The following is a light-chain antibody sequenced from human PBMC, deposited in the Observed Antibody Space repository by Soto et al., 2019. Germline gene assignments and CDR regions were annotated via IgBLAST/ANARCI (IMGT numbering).Light chain of an antibody. CDR3: QQHETLIT. Sequence: EIVLTQTPVTLSLSPGETATLSCRASPSLSSSYVAWYQHKPGQGPRLLIYGTFTRATGIPDMFSGSGSGTDFTLTINRQEPEDFAVYYCQQHETLITFGQGTRLEI. CDR2: GTF. V-gene: IGKV3-20*01. CDR1: PSLSSSY. J-gene: IGKJ5*01.